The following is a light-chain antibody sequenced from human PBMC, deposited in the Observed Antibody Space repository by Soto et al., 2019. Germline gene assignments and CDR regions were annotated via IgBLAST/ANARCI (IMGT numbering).Light chain of an antibody. J-gene: IGKJ4*01. V-gene: IGKV3-20*01. CDR1: QTVSSS. Sequence: EIVLTQSPATLSLSPGERATLSCRASQTVSSSLAWYQQKPGQAPRLLIYEASSRATGIPDRFSGGGSGTDFTLTISRLEPEDFAMYYCQQYFTSPLTFGGGTKVDIK. CDR2: EAS. CDR3: QQYFTSPLT.